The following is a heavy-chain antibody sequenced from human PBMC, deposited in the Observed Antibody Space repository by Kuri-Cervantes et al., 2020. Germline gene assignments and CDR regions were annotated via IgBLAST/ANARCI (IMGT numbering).Heavy chain of an antibody. J-gene: IGHJ4*02. V-gene: IGHV3-30*18. CDR2: ISYDGSNK. D-gene: IGHD6-19*01. CDR3: AKDLEHSSGWGYFDY. Sequence: GGSLRLSCAASGFTFSSYGMHWVRQAPGKGLEWVAVISYDGSNKYYADSVKGRFTISRDNAENSLYLQMNSLRAEDTAVYYCAKDLEHSSGWGYFDYRGQGTLVTVSS. CDR1: GFTFSSYG.